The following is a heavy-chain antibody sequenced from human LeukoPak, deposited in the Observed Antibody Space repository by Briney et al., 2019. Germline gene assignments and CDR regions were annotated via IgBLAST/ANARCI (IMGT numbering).Heavy chain of an antibody. Sequence: GGSLRLSCAASGFTFSSYTMNWVRQAPGKGLEWVSSISSSSSYIYYADSVKGRFTISRDNAKNSLYLQMNSLRAEDTAVYYCAREDILTGFDYWGQGTLVTVSS. V-gene: IGHV3-21*04. CDR3: AREDILTGFDY. CDR1: GFTFSSYT. D-gene: IGHD3-9*01. CDR2: ISSSSSYI. J-gene: IGHJ4*02.